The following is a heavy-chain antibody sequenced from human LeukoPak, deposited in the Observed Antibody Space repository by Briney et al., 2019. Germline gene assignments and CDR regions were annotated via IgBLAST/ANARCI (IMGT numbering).Heavy chain of an antibody. D-gene: IGHD6-19*01. J-gene: IGHJ6*03. Sequence: ASVKVSCKASGYTFTGYYMHWVRQAPGQGLEWMGWINPNSGGTNYAQKFQGRVTITRNTSISTAYMELSSLRSEDTAVYYCARNARQWLNYYYYMDVWGKGTTVTVSS. V-gene: IGHV1-2*02. CDR2: INPNSGGT. CDR1: GYTFTGYY. CDR3: ARNARQWLNYYYYMDV.